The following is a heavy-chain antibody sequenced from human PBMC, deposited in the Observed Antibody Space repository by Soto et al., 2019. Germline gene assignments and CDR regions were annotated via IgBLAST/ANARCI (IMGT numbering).Heavy chain of an antibody. J-gene: IGHJ4*02. CDR3: ARVYNWKYSCDY. CDR1: VYSISSGYY. Sequence: SETMSLTCSVSVYSISSGYYWGWIRQPPGKGLEWIGSIDHSGSTYYNPSLKSRVTISVDTSKNQFSLKLSSVTAADTAVYYCARVYNWKYSCDYWGQGTLVTV. CDR2: IDHSGST. V-gene: IGHV4-38-2*02. D-gene: IGHD1-20*01.